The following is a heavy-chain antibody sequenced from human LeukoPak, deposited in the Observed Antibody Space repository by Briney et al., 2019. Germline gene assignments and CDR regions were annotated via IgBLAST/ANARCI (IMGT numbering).Heavy chain of an antibody. Sequence: ASVKVSCKASGYTFTGYYMHWVRQAPGQGLEWMGWINPNSGGTNYAQKFQGRVTMTRDTSISTAYMELSRLRSDDTAVYYCARDGIYSYGLGYGMDVWGQGTTVTVSS. CDR2: INPNSGGT. V-gene: IGHV1-2*02. CDR3: ARDGIYSYGLGYGMDV. J-gene: IGHJ6*02. CDR1: GYTFTGYY. D-gene: IGHD5-18*01.